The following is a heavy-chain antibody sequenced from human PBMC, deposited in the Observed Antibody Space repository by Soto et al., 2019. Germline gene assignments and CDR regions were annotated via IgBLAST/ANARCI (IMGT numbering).Heavy chain of an antibody. Sequence: LSLPCTVSGRSMSGYYLSWIRQPAGERLEWIGRIYTSGTTDFNPSLKGRVTMSVDASKNQFSLKLTSVTAADTALYYCAREDYYDTGYYVVWGQGTQVTVSS. D-gene: IGHD3-9*01. CDR1: GRSMSGYY. CDR2: IYTSGTT. V-gene: IGHV4-4*07. CDR3: AREDYYDTGYYVV. J-gene: IGHJ4*02.